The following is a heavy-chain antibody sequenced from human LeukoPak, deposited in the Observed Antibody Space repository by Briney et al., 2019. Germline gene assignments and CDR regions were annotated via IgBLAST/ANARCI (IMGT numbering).Heavy chain of an antibody. J-gene: IGHJ3*02. CDR3: ARDLQEYSYGLGDAFAI. CDR1: GFTFSSYW. CDR2: IKQDGSEK. V-gene: IGHV3-7*01. D-gene: IGHD5-18*01. Sequence: GGSLRLSCAASGFTFSSYWMSWVRQAPGEGVEGVANIKQDGSEKYYVDSVKGRFTISRENAKTSLYLQMNSLRAEDTAVSYCARDLQEYSYGLGDAFAIWGQGTMVTVSS.